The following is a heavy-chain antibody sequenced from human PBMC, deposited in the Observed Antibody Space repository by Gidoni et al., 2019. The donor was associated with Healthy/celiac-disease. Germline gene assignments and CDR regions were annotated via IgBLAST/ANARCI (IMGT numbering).Heavy chain of an antibody. D-gene: IGHD5-12*01. CDR3: VKDSGDGYNDNTPPLFDY. J-gene: IGHJ4*02. CDR2: ISSNGGST. CDR1: GFTFRSYA. Sequence: EVQLVESGGGLVQPGGSLRLSCSASGFTFRSYAMHWVRQAPGKGLEYVSAISSNGGSTYYADSVKGRFTISRDNSKNTLYLQMSSLRAEDTAVYYCVKDSGDGYNDNTPPLFDYWGQGTLVTVSS. V-gene: IGHV3-64D*06.